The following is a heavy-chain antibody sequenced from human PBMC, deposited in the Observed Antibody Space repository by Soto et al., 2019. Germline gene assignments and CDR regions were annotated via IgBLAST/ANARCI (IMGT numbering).Heavy chain of an antibody. CDR2: ISSSGTSI. CDR3: ARVRFGEWGYAMDV. J-gene: IGHJ6*02. V-gene: IGHV3-11*01. Sequence: QVQLVESGGGLVKPGGSLRLSCAVSGVTFSDCYMNWIRQAPGKGLEWVSYISSSGTSINYAGSVKGRFTISRDNAKNALYLQMNSLRAEDTAIYYCARVRFGEWGYAMDVWGQGTTVTVSS. D-gene: IGHD3-10*01. CDR1: GVTFSDCY.